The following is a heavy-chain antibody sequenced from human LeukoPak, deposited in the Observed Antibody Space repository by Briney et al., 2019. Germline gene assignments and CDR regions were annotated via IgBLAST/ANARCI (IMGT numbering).Heavy chain of an antibody. Sequence: GGSLRLSCAASGFTFSSYGMHWVRQAPGKGLEWVAVISYDGSNKYYADSVKGRFTISRDNSKNTLYLQMNSLRAEDTAVYYCAKSPVAATRGWFDPWGQGTLVTVSS. CDR2: ISYDGSNK. CDR1: GFTFSSYG. J-gene: IGHJ5*02. CDR3: AKSPVAATRGWFDP. D-gene: IGHD2-15*01. V-gene: IGHV3-30*18.